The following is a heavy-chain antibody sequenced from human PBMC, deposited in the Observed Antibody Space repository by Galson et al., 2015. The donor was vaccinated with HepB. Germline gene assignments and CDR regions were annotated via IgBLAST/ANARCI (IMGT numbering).Heavy chain of an antibody. J-gene: IGHJ4*02. Sequence: SCKASGGTFSSYTISWVRQAPGQGLEWMGRIIPILGIANYAQKFQGRVTITADKSTSTAYMELSSLRSEDTAVYYCASSSGGDSGYDYWGQGTLVTVSS. CDR1: GGTFSSYT. D-gene: IGHD2-21*02. V-gene: IGHV1-69*02. CDR2: IIPILGIA. CDR3: ASSSGGDSGYDY.